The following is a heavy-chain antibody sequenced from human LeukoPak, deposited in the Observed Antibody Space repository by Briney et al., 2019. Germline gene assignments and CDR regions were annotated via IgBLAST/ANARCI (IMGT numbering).Heavy chain of an antibody. CDR2: INHSGST. V-gene: IGHV4-34*01. CDR3: ARGDTCGGGCYSGADY. D-gene: IGHD2-21*02. CDR1: GGSFSGYY. J-gene: IGHJ4*02. Sequence: SETLSLTCAVYGGSFSGYYWSWIRQPPGKGLEWIGEINHSGSTNYNPSLKSRVTISVDTSKNQFSLKLSSVTAADTAVYYCARGDTCGGGCYSGADYWGQGTLVTVSS.